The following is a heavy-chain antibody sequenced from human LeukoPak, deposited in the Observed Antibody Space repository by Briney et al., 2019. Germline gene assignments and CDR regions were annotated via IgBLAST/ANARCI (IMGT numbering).Heavy chain of an antibody. Sequence: ASVKVSCKASGYTFTGYYMHWVRQAPGQGLEWMGWINPNSGGTNYAQKFQGRVTMTRDTSISTAYMELSRLRSDDTAVYYCARSYVVVVVAATHFDYWGQGTLVTVSS. V-gene: IGHV1-2*02. J-gene: IGHJ4*02. D-gene: IGHD2-15*01. CDR1: GYTFTGYY. CDR2: INPNSGGT. CDR3: ARSYVVVVVAATHFDY.